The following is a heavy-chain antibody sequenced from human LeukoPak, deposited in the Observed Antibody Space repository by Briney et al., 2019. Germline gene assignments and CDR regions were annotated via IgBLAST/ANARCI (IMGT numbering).Heavy chain of an antibody. CDR3: ARVPYCSSTSCSTPGAFDI. D-gene: IGHD2-2*01. CDR1: GGTFSSYA. V-gene: IGHV1-69*13. CDR2: IIPIFGTA. J-gene: IGHJ3*02. Sequence: SVKVSCKASGGTFSSYAISWVRQAPGQGLEWMGGIIPIFGTANYAQKFQGRVTITADESTSTAYMELSSLRSEDTAVYYCARVPYCSSTSCSTPGAFDIWGQGTMVTVSS.